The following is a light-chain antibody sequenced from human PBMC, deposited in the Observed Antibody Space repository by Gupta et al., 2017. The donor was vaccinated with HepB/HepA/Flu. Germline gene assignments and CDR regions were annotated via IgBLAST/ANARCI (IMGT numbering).Light chain of an antibody. J-gene: IGKJ4*01. Sequence: DIVMTQSPDSLAAPLGERAPINCKSSQSLLYRSSNKNCLAWYQLKPGQPPKLLISWASTREYGVPDRFSGSGSGTEFTLTSSSLEAEDGAIYYCHQYYNSLTFGGGTKVEIK. CDR2: WAS. CDR3: HQYYNSLT. V-gene: IGKV4-1*01. CDR1: QSLLYRSSNKNC.